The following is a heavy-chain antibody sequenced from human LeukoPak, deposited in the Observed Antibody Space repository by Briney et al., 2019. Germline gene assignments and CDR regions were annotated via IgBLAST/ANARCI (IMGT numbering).Heavy chain of an antibody. D-gene: IGHD6-13*01. CDR1: GGSIRSYY. V-gene: IGHV4-59*01. CDR3: ARVYYSSSYDYWYFDL. J-gene: IGHJ2*01. CDR2: IYYSGST. Sequence: TSETLSLTCTVSGGSIRSYYWSWIRQPRGKGLECIGYIYYSGSTNYNPSLKSRVTISVDTSKNQFSLKLSSVTAADTAVYYCARVYYSSSYDYWYFDLWGRGTLVTVSS.